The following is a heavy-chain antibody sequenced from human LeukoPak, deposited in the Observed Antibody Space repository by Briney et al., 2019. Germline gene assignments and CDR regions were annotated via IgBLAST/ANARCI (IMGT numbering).Heavy chain of an antibody. CDR2: IYYSGST. CDR3: ARRGLDTEGGFDY. Sequence: SETLSLTCTVSGGSISSYYWSWIRQPPGKGLEWIGYIYYSGSTNYNPSLKSQVTISVDTSKNQFSLKLSSVTAADTAVYYCARRGLDTEGGFDYWGQGTLVTVSS. J-gene: IGHJ4*02. D-gene: IGHD5-18*01. CDR1: GGSISSYY. V-gene: IGHV4-59*08.